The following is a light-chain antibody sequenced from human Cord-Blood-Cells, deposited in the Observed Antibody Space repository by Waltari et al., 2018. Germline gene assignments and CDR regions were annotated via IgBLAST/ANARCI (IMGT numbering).Light chain of an antibody. J-gene: IGLJ2*01. V-gene: IGLV2-14*01. CDR1: SSDVGGYNY. CDR3: SSYTSSSHVV. Sequence: QSALTQPASVSGSPGQSITISCTGTSSDVGGYNYVSWYQQHPGKAPKLMIYDVSNRPSGVSNRFSGSKSGNTASLTISGLQAEDEADYYRSSYTSSSHVVFGGGTKLTVL. CDR2: DVS.